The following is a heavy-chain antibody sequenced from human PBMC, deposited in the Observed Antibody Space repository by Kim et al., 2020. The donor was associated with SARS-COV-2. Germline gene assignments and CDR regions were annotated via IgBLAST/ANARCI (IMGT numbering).Heavy chain of an antibody. CDR3: AKMYGSSNWYFDV. J-gene: IGHJ2*01. V-gene: IGHV4-59*02. D-gene: IGHD2-2*01. Sequence: SETLSLTCTVSGASVSSYYWSWIRQPPGKGLEWIGYIYYSGSTNSNPSLKSRVTTSVDTSKNQFSLRLSSVTAADTAVYYCAKMYGSSNWYFDVWGRGTLVTVSS. CDR2: IYYSGST. CDR1: GASVSSYY.